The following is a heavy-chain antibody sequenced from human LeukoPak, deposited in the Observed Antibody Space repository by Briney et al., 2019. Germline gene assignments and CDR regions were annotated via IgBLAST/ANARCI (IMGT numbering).Heavy chain of an antibody. J-gene: IGHJ4*02. CDR3: ARVGWVGWLRLRGVGPVDY. Sequence: QAGGSLRLSCAASRFTFSSYWMHWVRQAPGKGLVWVSRISNDGGNTSYADSVKGRFTISRDNAKNSLYLQMNSLRAEDTAVYYCARVGWVGWLRLRGVGPVDYWGQGTLVTVSS. D-gene: IGHD5-12*01. V-gene: IGHV3-74*01. CDR2: ISNDGGNT. CDR1: RFTFSSYW.